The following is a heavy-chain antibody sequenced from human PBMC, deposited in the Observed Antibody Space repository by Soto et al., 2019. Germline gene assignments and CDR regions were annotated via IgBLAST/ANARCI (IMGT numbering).Heavy chain of an antibody. J-gene: IGHJ5*02. V-gene: IGHV3-30*18. CDR3: AKDSYDSSGYYP. CDR2: ISYDGSNK. Sequence: GGSLRLSCAASGFTFSSYGMHWVRQAPGKGLEWVAVISYDGSNKYYADSVKGRFTISRDNSKNTLYLQMNSLRAEDTAVYYCAKDSYDSSGYYPWGQGTLVTVSS. CDR1: GFTFSSYG. D-gene: IGHD3-22*01.